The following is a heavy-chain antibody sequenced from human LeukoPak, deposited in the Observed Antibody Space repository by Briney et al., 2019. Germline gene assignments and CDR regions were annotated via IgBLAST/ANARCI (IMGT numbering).Heavy chain of an antibody. CDR3: AILRGYSYGYFEY. V-gene: IGHV4-31*03. J-gene: IGHJ4*02. D-gene: IGHD5-18*01. CDR2: IYYSGST. CDR1: GGSISSSSYY. Sequence: SETLSLTCTVSGGSISSSSYYWGRIRQHPGKGLEWIGYIYYSGSTYYNPSLKSRVTISVDTSKNQFSLKLSSVTAADTAVYYCAILRGYSYGYFEYWGQGTLVTVSS.